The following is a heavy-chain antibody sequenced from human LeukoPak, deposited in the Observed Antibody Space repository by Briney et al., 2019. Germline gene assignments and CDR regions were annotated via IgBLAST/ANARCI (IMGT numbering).Heavy chain of an antibody. CDR3: VIWGDYDVLTGYYVPDY. Sequence: PGASLRLSCVASGFTFSNYAMSWVRQAPGKGLEWVSAITGSGTNRYYADSLKGRFTTSRDNSKNTVFLQMNSLRHEDTAIYYCVIWGDYDVLTGYYVPDYWGQGTLSPSPQ. J-gene: IGHJ4*02. CDR1: GFTFSNYA. D-gene: IGHD3-9*01. V-gene: IGHV3-23*01. CDR2: ITGSGTNR.